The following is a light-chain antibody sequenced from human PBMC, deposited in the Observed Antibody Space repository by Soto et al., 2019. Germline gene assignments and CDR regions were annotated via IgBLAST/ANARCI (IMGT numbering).Light chain of an antibody. CDR3: CSYVGASIYV. Sequence: QSVLAQPASVSGSPGQSVTISCTGTSSDIGAYNYVSWYQQYPGKAPKLMIYGVTNRPSGVSNRFSGSTSGSTASLTISGLQTEDEADYYCCSYVGASIYVFGTGTKVTVL. V-gene: IGLV2-14*01. J-gene: IGLJ1*01. CDR2: GVT. CDR1: SSDIGAYNY.